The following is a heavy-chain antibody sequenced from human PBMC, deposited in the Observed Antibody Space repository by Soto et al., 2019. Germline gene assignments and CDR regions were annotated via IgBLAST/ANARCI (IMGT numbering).Heavy chain of an antibody. CDR3: AKGLLNGRWYAAD. Sequence: HPWGSLRLSCGASGFTFSSCVMSWVRQAPGKGLEWVSCITDSGTGTYYADSVKGRFTISRDNSKNTMYLQMNNLRAEDTGVYYCAKGLLNGRWYAADWGQGTLVTVSS. CDR2: ITDSGTGT. J-gene: IGHJ4*02. D-gene: IGHD6-13*01. V-gene: IGHV3-23*01. CDR1: GFTFSSCV.